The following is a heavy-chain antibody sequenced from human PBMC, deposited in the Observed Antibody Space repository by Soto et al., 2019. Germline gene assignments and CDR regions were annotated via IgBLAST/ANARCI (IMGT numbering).Heavy chain of an antibody. CDR2: INVYNGNT. V-gene: IGHV1-18*01. J-gene: IGHJ4*02. CDR3: ARATSRGEFDY. CDR1: GYTFTSYG. Sequence: QVQLVQSGAEVKKPGASVKVSCKASGYTFTSYGISWVRQAPGRGLEWMGRINVYNGNTNYAQKLQGRVTMTTDTSTNTAYLDLRSLRSDDTAVYFCARATSRGEFDYCGQGTLVSFSS. D-gene: IGHD3-10*01.